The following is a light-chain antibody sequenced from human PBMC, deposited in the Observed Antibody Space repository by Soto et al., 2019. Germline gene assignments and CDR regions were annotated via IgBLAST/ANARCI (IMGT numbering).Light chain of an antibody. CDR3: QQYNTYPLT. Sequence: DIQMTQSPSTLSASVGDRVTITCRASQTISNWLAWYQQKPGKAPKVLIFDASTLDGGVPSRFSGRRSWTDFTLTISSLQPSDFATYDCQQYNTYPLTFGGGTKVEI. V-gene: IGKV1-5*01. J-gene: IGKJ4*01. CDR2: DAS. CDR1: QTISNW.